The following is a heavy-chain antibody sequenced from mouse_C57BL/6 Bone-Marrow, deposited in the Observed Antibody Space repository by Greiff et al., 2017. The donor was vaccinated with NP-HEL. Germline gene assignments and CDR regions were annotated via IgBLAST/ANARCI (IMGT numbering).Heavy chain of an antibody. CDR3: ARLAPFAY. Sequence: EVKVEESGGGLVQPGGSLKLSCAASGFTFSDYYMYWVRQTPEKRLEWVAYISNGGGSTYYPDTVKGRFTISRDNAKNTLYLQMSRLKSEDTAMYYCARLAPFAYWGQGTLVTVSA. J-gene: IGHJ3*01. CDR1: GFTFSDYY. CDR2: ISNGGGST. V-gene: IGHV5-12*01.